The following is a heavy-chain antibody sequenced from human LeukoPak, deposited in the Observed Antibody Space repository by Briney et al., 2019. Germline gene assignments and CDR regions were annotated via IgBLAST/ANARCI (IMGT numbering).Heavy chain of an antibody. J-gene: IGHJ6*03. Sequence: ASVKVSCKASGYIFSSYGISWVRQAPGQGLEWMGWISAYNGDTHYAQKFQGRVTMTTDTFTSTAYMDLRRLSFDETAMYSCDRRGGKNYGDYLLYYYYMDVWGKGTTVTVSS. CDR2: ISAYNGDT. D-gene: IGHD4-17*01. V-gene: IGHV1-18*01. CDR1: GYIFSSYG. CDR3: DRRGGKNYGDYLLYYYYMDV.